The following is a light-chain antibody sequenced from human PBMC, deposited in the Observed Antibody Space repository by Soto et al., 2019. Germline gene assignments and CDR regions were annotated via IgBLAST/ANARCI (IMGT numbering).Light chain of an antibody. V-gene: IGLV2-8*01. CDR3: TSYVGNDIWV. CDR2: EVT. Sequence: QSVLTQPPSASGSPGQSVTISCTGTSSDVGAYKHVSWYQQYPGKAPKLMIYEVTTRPSGVPDRFSGSTSGNTASLTVSGLQAEDEADYYCTSYVGNDIWVFGGGTKVPVL. CDR1: SSDVGAYKH. J-gene: IGLJ3*02.